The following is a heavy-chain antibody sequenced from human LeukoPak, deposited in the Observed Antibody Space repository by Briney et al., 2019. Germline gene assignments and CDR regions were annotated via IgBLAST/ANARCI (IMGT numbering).Heavy chain of an antibody. J-gene: IGHJ4*02. V-gene: IGHV4-4*07. CDR3: ARVSLVRGAPDYYFDY. Sequence: SETLSLTCTVSGDPISNYYWSWIRQPAGKGLEWIGRIYTSGSTNYNPSLKSRVTMSVDTSKNQFSLKLSSVTAADTAVYYCARVSLVRGAPDYYFDYWGQGTLVTVSS. D-gene: IGHD3-10*01. CDR2: IYTSGST. CDR1: GDPISNYY.